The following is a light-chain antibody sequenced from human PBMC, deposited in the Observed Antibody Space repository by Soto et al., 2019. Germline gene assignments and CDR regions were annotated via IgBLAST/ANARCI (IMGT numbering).Light chain of an antibody. V-gene: IGLV2-14*01. CDR2: EVS. CDR3: SSNTSGSTWV. CDR1: SSDVGGYNY. Sequence: QSALTQPASVSGSPGQSITISCTGTSSDVGGYNYVSWYQQHPGKAAKLMIYEVSNRPSGVSNCFSGSKSGNTASLTISGLQAEDEADYYRSSNTSGSTWVFGGGTQLTVL. J-gene: IGLJ3*02.